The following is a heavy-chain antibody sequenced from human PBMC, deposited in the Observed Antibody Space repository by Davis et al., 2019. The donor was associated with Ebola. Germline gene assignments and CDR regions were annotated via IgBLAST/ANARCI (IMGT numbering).Heavy chain of an antibody. J-gene: IGHJ4*02. Sequence: GSLRLSCAVYGGSFSGYYWSWIRQHPGKGLEWIGEINHSGSTNYNPSLKSRVTISVDTSKNQFSLKLSSVTAADTAVYYCARGLYCSGGSCFLDYWGQGTLVTVSS. CDR2: INHSGST. CDR1: GGSFSGYY. CDR3: ARGLYCSGGSCFLDY. D-gene: IGHD2-15*01. V-gene: IGHV4-34*01.